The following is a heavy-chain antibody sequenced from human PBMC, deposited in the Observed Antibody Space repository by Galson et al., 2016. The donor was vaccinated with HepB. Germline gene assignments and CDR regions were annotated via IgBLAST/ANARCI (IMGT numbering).Heavy chain of an antibody. V-gene: IGHV3-48*02. CDR2: ITRNSRTI. Sequence: SLRLSCAASGFTFSTYNMNWFRQSPGKGLEWLAHITRNSRTIFYADSVKGRFTISRDDAKSSLYLQMSALRDEDTAVYYCASEIRITVNRGTMMSYGTDIWGQGTTVTVSS. J-gene: IGHJ6*02. CDR3: ASEIRITVNRGTMMSYGTDI. D-gene: IGHD3-22*01. CDR1: GFTFSTYN.